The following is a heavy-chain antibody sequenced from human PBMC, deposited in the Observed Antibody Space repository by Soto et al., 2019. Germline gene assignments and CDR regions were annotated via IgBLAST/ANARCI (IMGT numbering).Heavy chain of an antibody. CDR3: ARDRSSSRRYCSGSDYAVVFDY. J-gene: IGHJ4*02. CDR1: GYTFTSYG. V-gene: IGHV1-69*04. D-gene: IGHD3-10*01. CDR2: IIPILGIA. Sequence: SVKVSCKASGYTFTSYGISWVRQAPGQGLEWMGRIIPILGIANYAQKFQGRVTITADKSTSTAYMELSSLRSEDTAVYYCARDRSSSRRYCSGSDYAVVFDYRGQGTLDTVSS.